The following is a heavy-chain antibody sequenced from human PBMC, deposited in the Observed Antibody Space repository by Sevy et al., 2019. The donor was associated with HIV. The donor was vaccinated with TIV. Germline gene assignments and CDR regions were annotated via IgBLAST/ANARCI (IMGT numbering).Heavy chain of an antibody. D-gene: IGHD2-15*01. CDR1: GYTFTSYI. CDR3: TRGYCSGGTCSPGGY. Sequence: ASVKVSCKASGYTFTSYIMSWVRQAPGQGLEWMGWINTMTGNPTYAQGFTGRFVFSLDTSASTPYLQISSLKAEDSAVYYCTRGYCSGGTCSPGGYWGQGTLVTVSS. CDR2: INTMTGNP. J-gene: IGHJ4*02. V-gene: IGHV7-4-1*02.